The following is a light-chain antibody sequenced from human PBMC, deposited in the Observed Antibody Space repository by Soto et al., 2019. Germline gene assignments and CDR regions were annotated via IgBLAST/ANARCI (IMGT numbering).Light chain of an antibody. CDR2: DAS. Sequence: DIQMTQSPSSLSASVGDRVTITCQASQNIRTYLNWYQQKPGQAPKLLIADASNLGIGVPSRFSGSGSGTDFTFTISSLQPEDIATYYCQQYDDLPFTFGPGTKVDIK. J-gene: IGKJ3*01. CDR3: QQYDDLPFT. CDR1: QNIRTY. V-gene: IGKV1-33*01.